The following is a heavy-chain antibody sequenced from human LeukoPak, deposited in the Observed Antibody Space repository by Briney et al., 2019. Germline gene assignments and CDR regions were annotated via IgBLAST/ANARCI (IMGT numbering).Heavy chain of an antibody. V-gene: IGHV3-66*02. CDR3: ARGDDSSGYYYDY. J-gene: IGHJ4*02. CDR2: IYSGGST. D-gene: IGHD3-22*01. Sequence: GGSLRLSCAASGFTVSSNYMSWVCQAPGKGLEWVSVIYSGGSTYYADSVKGRFTISRDNSKNTLYLQMNSLRAEDTAVYYCARGDDSSGYYYDYWGQGTLVTVSS. CDR1: GFTVSSNY.